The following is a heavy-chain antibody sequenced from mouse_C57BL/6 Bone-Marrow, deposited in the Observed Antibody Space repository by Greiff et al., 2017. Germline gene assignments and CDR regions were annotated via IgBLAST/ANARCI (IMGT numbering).Heavy chain of an antibody. CDR1: GYTFTSYW. Sequence: QVQLQQPGAELVRPGTSVKLSCKASGYTFTSYWMHWVKQRPGQGLEWIGVIDPSDSYTNYNQKFKGKATLTVDTSSSTAYMQLSSLTSEDSAVYYCARLGGYDYEGYYFDYGGQGTTLTVSS. CDR2: IDPSDSYT. V-gene: IGHV1-59*01. CDR3: ARLGGYDYEGYYFDY. D-gene: IGHD2-4*01. J-gene: IGHJ2*01.